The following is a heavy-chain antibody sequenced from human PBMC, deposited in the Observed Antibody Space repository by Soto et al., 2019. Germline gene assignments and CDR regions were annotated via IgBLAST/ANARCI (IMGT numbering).Heavy chain of an antibody. CDR2: ISSSGSTI. D-gene: IGHD5-12*01. CDR1: GFTFSDYY. V-gene: IGHV3-11*01. J-gene: IGHJ6*02. CDR3: ARGAGTTIRGSHYPTHKRGHYYYYGIDV. Sequence: QVQLVESGGGLVKPGGSLRLSCAASGFTFSDYYMSWIRQAPGKGLEGVSYISSSGSTIYYADSVKGRFTISRDNAKNSLDLEMNSLGAGDSAVYYFARGAGTTIRGSHYPTHKRGHYYYYGIDVLGHGTKVNVSS.